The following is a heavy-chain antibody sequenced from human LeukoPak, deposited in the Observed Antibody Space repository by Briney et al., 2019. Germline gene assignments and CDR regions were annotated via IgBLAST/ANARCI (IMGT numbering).Heavy chain of an antibody. D-gene: IGHD6-6*01. V-gene: IGHV4-34*01. Sequence: SETLSLTCAVYGGSFSGYYWSWICQPPGKGLELIGEVNHSGSGNNNTSLKSRVTISVDTSKNQFPLKLSSVTAADTAVYYWARGRAARPDLPIVYWGQGTLVTASS. J-gene: IGHJ4*02. CDR3: ARGRAARPDLPIVY. CDR2: VNHSGSG. CDR1: GGSFSGYY.